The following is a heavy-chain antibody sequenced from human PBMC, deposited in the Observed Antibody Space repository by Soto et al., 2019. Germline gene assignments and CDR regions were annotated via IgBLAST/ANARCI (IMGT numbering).Heavy chain of an antibody. V-gene: IGHV1-69*01. CDR3: ARFSPPRGYYAF. Sequence: QVQLVQSGAEVKKPGSSAKVSCTASGGTFITFAISWVRQAPGQGLEWIGWIIPMFGTTHYAQKFQDRVTITADESMRTVYMEMTSLRSEDTAMYYCARFSPPRGYYAFWGQGSLVTVSS. CDR1: GGTFITFA. CDR2: IIPMFGTT. J-gene: IGHJ4*02. D-gene: IGHD3-22*01.